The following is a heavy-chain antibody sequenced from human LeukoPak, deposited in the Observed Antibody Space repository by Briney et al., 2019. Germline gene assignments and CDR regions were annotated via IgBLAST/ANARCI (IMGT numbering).Heavy chain of an antibody. CDR2: THYRSKWSQ. D-gene: IGHD5-12*01. V-gene: IGHV6-1*01. CDR1: GDSVSSKNAA. Sequence: SQTLSLTCAISGDSVSSKNAAWNWIRQSPSGGLEWLGRTHYRSKWSQDYAVSVKGRITISPDTSKNQFSLHLNSVTPDDTAIYYCIREGDRYGGYDFDYWGQGTLVTVSP. J-gene: IGHJ4*02. CDR3: IREGDRYGGYDFDY.